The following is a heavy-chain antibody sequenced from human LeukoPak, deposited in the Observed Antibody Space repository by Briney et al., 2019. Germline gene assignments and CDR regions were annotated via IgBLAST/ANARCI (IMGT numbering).Heavy chain of an antibody. V-gene: IGHV1-18*01. CDR3: ARDRSQKLLWFGELSPD. CDR2: ISAYNGNT. Sequence: ASVKVSCKASGYTFSNYGISWVRQAPGQGLEWMGWISAYNGNTNYAQKLQGRVTMTTDTSTSTAYMELRSLRSDDTAVYYCARDRSQKLLWFGELSPDWGQGTMVTVSA. CDR1: GYTFSNYG. J-gene: IGHJ3*01. D-gene: IGHD3-10*01.